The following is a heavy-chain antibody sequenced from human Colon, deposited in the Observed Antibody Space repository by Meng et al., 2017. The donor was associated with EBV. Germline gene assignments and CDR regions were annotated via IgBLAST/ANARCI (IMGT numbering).Heavy chain of an antibody. V-gene: IGHV4-39*01. J-gene: IGHJ4*02. CDR2: IYHSGST. CDR1: GGSISSNGYY. Sequence: LHLQESGPGLVKPSAPLSLTCTVSGGSISSNGYYWDWVCQPPGKGLEWIGPIYHSGSTSYNPSLQSRVTMFVDTSKNQFSLMLTSVTATDTAVYYCARRRGGSGRGCWGQGTLVTVSS. CDR3: ARRRGGSGRGC. D-gene: IGHD3-10*01.